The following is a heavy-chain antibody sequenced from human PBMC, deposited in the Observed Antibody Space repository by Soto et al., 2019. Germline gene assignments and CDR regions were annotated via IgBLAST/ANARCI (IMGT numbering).Heavy chain of an antibody. CDR1: GYTFTSYD. J-gene: IGHJ6*03. V-gene: IGHV1-8*01. CDR2: MNPNSGNT. Sequence: QVPLVQSGAEVKKPGASVKVSCKASGYTFTSYDINWVRQATGQGLEWMGWMNPNSGNTGYAQKFQGRVTMTRNTSISTAYMELSSRRSEDTAVYYCARGDCSSTSCYRSYYYYMDVWGKGTTVTVSS. CDR3: ARGDCSSTSCYRSYYYYMDV. D-gene: IGHD2-2*02.